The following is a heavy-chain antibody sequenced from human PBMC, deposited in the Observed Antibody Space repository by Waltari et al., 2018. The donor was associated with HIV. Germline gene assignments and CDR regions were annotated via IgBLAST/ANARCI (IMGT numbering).Heavy chain of an antibody. CDR3: ARDDEAVAGPLDY. Sequence: EVLLVESGGGLVKPGGSLRLSCAASGFTFSVYTMSWVRQAPGKGLECVSSISIGSNYVFYADSLKGRFTISRDNTKNSLFLQMNSLSAEDTAIYYCARDDEAVAGPLDYWGQGSLVTVSS. D-gene: IGHD6-13*01. V-gene: IGHV3-21*01. J-gene: IGHJ4*02. CDR1: GFTFSVYT. CDR2: ISIGSNYV.